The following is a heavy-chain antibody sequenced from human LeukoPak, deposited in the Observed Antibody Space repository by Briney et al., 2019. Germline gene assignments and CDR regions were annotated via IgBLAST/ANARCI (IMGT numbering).Heavy chain of an antibody. V-gene: IGHV3-23*01. D-gene: IGHD2-8*02. Sequence: SGGSLRLSCAASGFTFSIYTISWVRQAPGKGLEFVSSISGGGGNTYYAASVKGRFTISREYSKNTLYLQMNSLRAEEAAVYYCAKAPLGGCTGVICYYFDYWGQGTLVTVS. CDR2: ISGGGGNT. J-gene: IGHJ4*02. CDR3: AKAPLGGCTGVICYYFDY. CDR1: GFTFSIYT.